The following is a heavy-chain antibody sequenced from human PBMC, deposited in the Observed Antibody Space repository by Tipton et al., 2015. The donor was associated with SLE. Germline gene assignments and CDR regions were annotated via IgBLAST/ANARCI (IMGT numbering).Heavy chain of an antibody. D-gene: IGHD6-19*01. V-gene: IGHV4-59*11. CDR2: IDHRGST. Sequence: TLSLTCIVSGGSFRSHSWSWVRQPPGKGLEWIGYIDHRGSTSSNPSLESRVTISVDTSKNEVSLRLTSLTAADTAMYYCARDQGNGWYEMTGDYWGQGRLVTVSS. J-gene: IGHJ4*02. CDR1: GGSFRSHS. CDR3: ARDQGNGWYEMTGDY.